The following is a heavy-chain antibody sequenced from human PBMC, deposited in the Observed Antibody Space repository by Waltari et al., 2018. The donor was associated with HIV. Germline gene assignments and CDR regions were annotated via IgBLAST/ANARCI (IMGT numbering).Heavy chain of an antibody. Sequence: QVQLVQSGAEVKKPGSSVKVSCKASGGTFSSYAISWVRQAPGQGLEWMGGIIPSFGTANYAQKVQGRVTITAGESTSTAYMELSSLRSQDTAVYYCARNDYYDSSGPSAFDIWGQGTMVTVSS. V-gene: IGHV1-69*01. CDR3: ARNDYYDSSGPSAFDI. CDR1: GGTFSSYA. CDR2: IIPSFGTA. D-gene: IGHD3-22*01. J-gene: IGHJ3*02.